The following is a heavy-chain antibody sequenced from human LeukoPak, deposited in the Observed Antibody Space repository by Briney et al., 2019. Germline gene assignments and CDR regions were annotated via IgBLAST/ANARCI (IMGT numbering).Heavy chain of an antibody. Sequence: GGSLRLSCAASGFTVSSNYMSWVRQAPGKGLEWVSVIYSGGSTYYADSVKGRFTISRHNFKNTLYLQMNSLRAEDTAVYYCARDSPLTTDGMDVWGKGTTVTVSS. D-gene: IGHD4-11*01. CDR1: GFTVSSNY. J-gene: IGHJ6*04. CDR2: IYSGGST. CDR3: ARDSPLTTDGMDV. V-gene: IGHV3-53*04.